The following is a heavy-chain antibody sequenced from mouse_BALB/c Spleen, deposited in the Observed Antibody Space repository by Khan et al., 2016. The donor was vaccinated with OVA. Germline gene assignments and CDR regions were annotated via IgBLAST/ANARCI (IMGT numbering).Heavy chain of an antibody. V-gene: IGHV3-2*02. D-gene: IGHD2-1*01. J-gene: IGHJ4*01. CDR1: GYSITSDYA. CDR3: ARGGSFGNHLYYYAMDY. CDR2: ISYSGGT. Sequence: EVQLVESGPGLVKPSQSLSLTCTVTGYSITSDYAWNWIRQFPGNKLEWMGYISYSGGTSYNPSLKSRISIPRDTPKNQFFLQLNSVTTEDTATYYCARGGSFGNHLYYYAMDYWGQGTSVTVSS.